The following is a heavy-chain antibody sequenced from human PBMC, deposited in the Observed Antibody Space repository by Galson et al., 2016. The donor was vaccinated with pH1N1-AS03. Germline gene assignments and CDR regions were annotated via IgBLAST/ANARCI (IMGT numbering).Heavy chain of an antibody. J-gene: IGHJ6*02. Sequence: GYTFTGFYVNWVRQAPGQGLEWMGWINPNSGVTNYAQKFQAWVTMTRDTSSSTAYMELSGLKSDDTAVYYCARDPRGPCSSSTCPTAYYFGMDVWGQGTTVIVSS. D-gene: IGHD2-2*01. CDR1: GYTFTGFY. V-gene: IGHV1-2*04. CDR2: INPNSGVT. CDR3: ARDPRGPCSSSTCPTAYYFGMDV.